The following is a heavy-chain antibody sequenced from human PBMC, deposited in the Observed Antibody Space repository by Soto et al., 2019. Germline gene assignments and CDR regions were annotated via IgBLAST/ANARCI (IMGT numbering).Heavy chain of an antibody. V-gene: IGHV3-30-3*01. CDR3: AREPGVSSGWYVDY. J-gene: IGHJ4*02. Sequence: GGSLRLSCAASGFTFSSYAMHWVRQAPGKGLEWVAVISYDGSNKYYADSVKGRFTIARDNSKNTLYLQMNSLRAEDTAVCYCAREPGVSSGWYVDYWGQGTLVTVSS. CDR1: GFTFSSYA. D-gene: IGHD6-19*01. CDR2: ISYDGSNK.